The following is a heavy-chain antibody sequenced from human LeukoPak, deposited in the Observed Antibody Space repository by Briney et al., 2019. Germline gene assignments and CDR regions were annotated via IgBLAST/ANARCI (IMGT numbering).Heavy chain of an antibody. CDR2: IYYSGST. V-gene: IGHV4-59*05. CDR1: GGSLSSDY. D-gene: IGHD5-12*01. CDR3: ARSPNSGYDPFDY. Sequence: SETLSLTCTVSGGSLSSDYWSWIRQPPGKGLEWIGSIYYSGSTYYNPSLKSRVTISVDTSKNQFSLKLSSVTAADTAVYYCARSPNSGYDPFDYWGQGTLVTVSS. J-gene: IGHJ4*02.